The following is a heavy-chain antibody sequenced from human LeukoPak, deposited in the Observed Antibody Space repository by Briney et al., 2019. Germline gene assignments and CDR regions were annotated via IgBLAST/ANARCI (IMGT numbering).Heavy chain of an antibody. CDR1: GFTFTTNA. V-gene: IGHV3-23*01. CDR2: MSGSGENT. D-gene: IGHD5-12*01. J-gene: IGHJ4*02. Sequence: GGSLRLSCAAAGFTFTTNAMTWVRQAPGKGLEWVSTMSGSGENTYYADTVKGRFTISRDNSKNTLYLQMNSLRAEDTAVYYCAKVRHFVATIEYLDYWGQGALVTVSS. CDR3: AKVRHFVATIEYLDY.